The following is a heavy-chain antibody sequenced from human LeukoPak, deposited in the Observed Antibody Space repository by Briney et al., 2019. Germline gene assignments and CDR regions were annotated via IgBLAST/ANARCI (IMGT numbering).Heavy chain of an antibody. CDR3: AKDRAELLWFGEFFDY. D-gene: IGHD3-10*01. Sequence: PGGSLRLSCAASGFTFSNYGMHWVRQAPGKGLEWVAFIRYDGSNKYYADSVKGRFTISRDNSKSTLYLQMNSLRAEDTAVYYCAKDRAELLWFGEFFDYWGQGTLVTVSS. CDR2: IRYDGSNK. J-gene: IGHJ4*02. V-gene: IGHV3-30*02. CDR1: GFTFSNYG.